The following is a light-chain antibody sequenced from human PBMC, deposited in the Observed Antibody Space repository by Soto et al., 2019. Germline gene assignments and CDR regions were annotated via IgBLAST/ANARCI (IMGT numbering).Light chain of an antibody. CDR2: GAS. CDR3: HHYCYARDT. J-gene: IGKJ2*01. V-gene: IGKV3-20*01. Sequence: TQSPGTLSLSAGQRATLSCRASQSVNSDSLAWYQHKACQAPRLLIYGASSTATGIPGRFSGRGSGPDFTLTISSLDPDDSAVYFCHHYCYARDTFGQGTQLEIK. CDR1: QSVNSDS.